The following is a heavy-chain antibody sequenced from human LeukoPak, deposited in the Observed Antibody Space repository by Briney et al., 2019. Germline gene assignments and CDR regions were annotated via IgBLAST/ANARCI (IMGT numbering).Heavy chain of an antibody. Sequence: GASVNVSCKASGYTFTSYGINWVRQAPGQGLEWMGWISGYNGNTNYAQNLQGRVTMTTDTSTSTAYMELRSLRSDDTAVYYCARVWGSMVTGALYNSYGMDVWGQGTTVTVSS. J-gene: IGHJ6*02. CDR2: ISGYNGNT. V-gene: IGHV1-18*01. CDR3: ARVWGSMVTGALYNSYGMDV. D-gene: IGHD5-18*01. CDR1: GYTFTSYG.